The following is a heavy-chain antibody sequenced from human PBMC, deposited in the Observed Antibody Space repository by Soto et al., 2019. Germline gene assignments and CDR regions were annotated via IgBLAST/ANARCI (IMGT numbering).Heavy chain of an antibody. J-gene: IGHJ4*02. CDR3: ARVHLTKTYYDSSGSPFDY. Sequence: PGGSVRLSCADSGFTFSSYAMHWVRQAPGKGLEWVAVISYDGSNKYYADSVKGRFTISRDNSKNTLYLQMNSLRAEDTAVYYCARVHLTKTYYDSSGSPFDYWGQGTLVTVSS. D-gene: IGHD3-22*01. V-gene: IGHV3-30-3*01. CDR1: GFTFSSYA. CDR2: ISYDGSNK.